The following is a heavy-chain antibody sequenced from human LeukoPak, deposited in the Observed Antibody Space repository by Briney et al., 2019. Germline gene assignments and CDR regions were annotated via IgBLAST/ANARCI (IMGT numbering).Heavy chain of an antibody. CDR3: AKGPLRGTAAAIDY. D-gene: IGHD2-2*01. CDR1: GFTFNNYG. J-gene: IGHJ4*02. V-gene: IGHV3-30*18. Sequence: GKSLRLSCAASGFTFNNYGMHWVRQAPGKGLEWVAVISYDGRNKHYPDSVKGRFTISRDISTHTLWLQMDSLRTEDTAVYYCAKGPLRGTAAAIDYGGQGTLVTVSS. CDR2: ISYDGRNK.